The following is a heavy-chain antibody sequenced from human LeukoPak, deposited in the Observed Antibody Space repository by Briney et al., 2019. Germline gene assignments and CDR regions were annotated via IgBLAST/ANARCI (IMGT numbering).Heavy chain of an antibody. CDR2: VSSSGGTR. CDR1: EFAFSVYE. Sequence: GGSLRLSCAASEFAFSVYEMYWVRQAPGKGLEWVSYVSSSGGTRYYADSVKGRFTISRDNAKNSLYLQMNSLRAEDTAVYYCTTLTVASSFDYWGQGALVTVSS. V-gene: IGHV3-48*03. J-gene: IGHJ4*02. CDR3: TTLTVASSFDY. D-gene: IGHD6-19*01.